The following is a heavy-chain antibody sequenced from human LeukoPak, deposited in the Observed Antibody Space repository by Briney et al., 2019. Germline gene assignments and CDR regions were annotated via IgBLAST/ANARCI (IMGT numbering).Heavy chain of an antibody. D-gene: IGHD6-13*01. J-gene: IGHJ3*02. CDR3: ATKVYSSSWYAFKNDAFDI. Sequence: GSLRLSCAASGFTFSDYYMSWVRQAPGKGLEWVSAISGSGGSTYYADSVKGRFTISRDNSKNSLYLQMNSLRAEDTAVYYCATKVYSSSWYAFKNDAFDIWGQGTMVTVSS. CDR2: ISGSGGST. CDR1: GFTFSDYY. V-gene: IGHV3-23*01.